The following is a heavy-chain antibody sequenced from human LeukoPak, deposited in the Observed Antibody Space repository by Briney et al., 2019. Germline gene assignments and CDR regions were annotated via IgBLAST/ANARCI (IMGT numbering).Heavy chain of an antibody. J-gene: IGHJ4*02. CDR3: ADLAVAGSFDY. Sequence: GSLRLSCAASGFTVSSNYLSWVRQAPGKGPEWVSVIYSGGSTYYADSVKGRFTISRDNSKNTLYLQMNSLRAEDTAVYYCADLAVAGSFDYWGQGTLVTVSS. V-gene: IGHV3-53*01. D-gene: IGHD6-19*01. CDR2: IYSGGST. CDR1: GFTVSSNY.